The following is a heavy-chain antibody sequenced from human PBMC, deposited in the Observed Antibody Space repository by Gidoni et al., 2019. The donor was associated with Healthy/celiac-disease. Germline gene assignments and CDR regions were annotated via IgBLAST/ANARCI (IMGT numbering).Heavy chain of an antibody. CDR3: ANGISAHHYDSSGYRTLGGY. D-gene: IGHD3-22*01. Sequence: QVQLVESGGGVVQPGRSLRLSCAASGFTFSSYGMHWVRQAPGKGLEWVAVISYDGSNKYYADSVKGRFTISRDNSKNTLYLQMNSLRAEDTAVYYCANGISAHHYDSSGYRTLGGYWGQGTLVTVSS. V-gene: IGHV3-30*18. J-gene: IGHJ4*02. CDR2: ISYDGSNK. CDR1: GFTFSSYG.